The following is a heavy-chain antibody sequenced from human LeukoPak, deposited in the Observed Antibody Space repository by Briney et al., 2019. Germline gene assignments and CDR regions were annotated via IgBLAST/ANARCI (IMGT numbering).Heavy chain of an antibody. D-gene: IGHD3-10*01. CDR2: MNPDSGIT. V-gene: IGHV1-8*01. CDR3: ARGGSYYDSGSYYSWFDP. J-gene: IGHJ5*02. CDR1: GYTFSSYD. Sequence: ASVKVSCKASGYTFSSYDINWVRQATGQGLEWMGWMNPDSGITGYAQKFQGRITMTRTTSINTAYMELSSLRSEDTAVYYCARGGSYYDSGSYYSWFDPWGQGTLVTVSS.